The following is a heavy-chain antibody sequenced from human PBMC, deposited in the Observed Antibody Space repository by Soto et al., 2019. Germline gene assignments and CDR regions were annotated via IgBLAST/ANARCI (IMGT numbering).Heavy chain of an antibody. D-gene: IGHD5-18*01. CDR1: GGSVSIGSYY. J-gene: IGHJ6*02. CDR3: ARYSYGHYYYYGMDV. Sequence: KSSETLSLTCTVSGGSVSIGSYYWSCIRQPPGKGLEWIGYIYYSGSTNYNPSLKSRVTISVDTSKNQFSLKLSSVTAADTAVYYCARYSYGHYYYYGMDVWGQGTTVTVSS. V-gene: IGHV4-61*01. CDR2: IYYSGST.